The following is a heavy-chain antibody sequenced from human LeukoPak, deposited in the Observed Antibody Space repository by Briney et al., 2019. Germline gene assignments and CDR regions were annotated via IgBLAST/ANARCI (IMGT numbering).Heavy chain of an antibody. D-gene: IGHD6-13*01. Sequence: GTSVKVSCKASGYTFTSYDINWVGQAPGQGLEWMGWMNPNRGNKGYAQKFQGRVTMTRNTSISTAYMELSSLRSEDTAVYYCARDLRMYSSSWYFGYWGQGTLVTVSS. CDR2: MNPNRGNK. CDR3: ARDLRMYSSSWYFGY. CDR1: GYTFTSYD. J-gene: IGHJ4*02. V-gene: IGHV1-8*01.